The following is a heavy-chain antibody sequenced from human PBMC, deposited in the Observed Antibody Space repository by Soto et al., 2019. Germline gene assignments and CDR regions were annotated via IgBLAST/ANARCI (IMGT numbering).Heavy chain of an antibody. CDR3: ALGSCSGETLDS. D-gene: IGHD6-13*01. CDR1: GGTFNVYT. V-gene: IGHV1-69*02. J-gene: IGHJ3*02. Sequence: QVQLVQSGAEVKKPGSSVKVSCKASGGTFNVYTIIWVRQAPGQGLEWMGRIIPMLAITNYTQRFQGRVTLTAGTSTTTAYLELRSLTSEDTAGYSCALGSCSGETLDSWGQGPLVTVSS. CDR2: IIPMLAIT.